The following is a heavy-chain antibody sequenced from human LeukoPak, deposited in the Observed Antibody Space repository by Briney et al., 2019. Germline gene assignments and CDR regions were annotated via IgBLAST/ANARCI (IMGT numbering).Heavy chain of an antibody. CDR2: ISSSSSYI. CDR1: GFTFSSYE. Sequence: GGSLRLSCAASGFTFSSYEMNWVRQAPGKGLEWVSYISSSSSYIYYADSVKGQFTISRDNAKNSLYLQMSSLRAEDTAVYYCARNEYGDYWGQGTLVTVSS. D-gene: IGHD4/OR15-4a*01. V-gene: IGHV3-21*05. CDR3: ARNEYGDY. J-gene: IGHJ4*02.